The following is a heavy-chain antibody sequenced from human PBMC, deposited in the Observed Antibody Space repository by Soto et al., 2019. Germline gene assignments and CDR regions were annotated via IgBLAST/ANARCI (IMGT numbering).Heavy chain of an antibody. CDR1: GYTFTSYA. CDR2: INAGNGNT. Sequence: ASVKVSCKASGYTFTSYAMHWVRQAPGQRLEWMGWINAGNGNTKYSQKFQGRVTITRDTSTSTAYMELSSLRSEDTAVYYCARDGADIVLVPAPNWFDPWGQGTLVTVSS. CDR3: ARDGADIVLVPAPNWFDP. J-gene: IGHJ5*02. D-gene: IGHD2-2*01. V-gene: IGHV1-3*01.